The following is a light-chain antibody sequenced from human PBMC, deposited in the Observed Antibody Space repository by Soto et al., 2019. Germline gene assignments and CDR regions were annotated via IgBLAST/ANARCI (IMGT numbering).Light chain of an antibody. V-gene: IGKV1-33*01. CDR2: DVS. J-gene: IGKJ5*01. CDR3: QQYDNYDIT. CDR1: QDINKF. Sequence: DIHMTLSASSLSASVGNTVTIACQASQDINKFLNWYQQKPGKAPKLLIYDVSNLETGVPSRFSGSGYETHFTLTINSLQTEDIATYYCQQYDNYDITFGQGTRLEIK.